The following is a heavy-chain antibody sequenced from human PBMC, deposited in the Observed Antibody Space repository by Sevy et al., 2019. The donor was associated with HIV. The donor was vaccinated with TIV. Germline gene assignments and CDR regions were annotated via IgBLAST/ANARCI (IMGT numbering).Heavy chain of an antibody. D-gene: IGHD3-10*01. CDR3: ARDALLRGGYLDY. CDR2: INPNSGGT. CDR1: GYTFTGYY. Sequence: ASVKVSCKASGYTFTGYYMHWVRQAPGQGLEWMGWINPNSGGTNYAQKFQGRVTITRDTSISTAYMELSRLRSDDTAVYYCARDALLRGGYLDYWGQGTLVTVSS. V-gene: IGHV1-2*02. J-gene: IGHJ4*02.